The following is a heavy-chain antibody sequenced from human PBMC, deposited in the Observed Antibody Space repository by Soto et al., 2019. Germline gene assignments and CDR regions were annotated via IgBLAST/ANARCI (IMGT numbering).Heavy chain of an antibody. V-gene: IGHV1-8*01. D-gene: IGHD6-13*01. Sequence: GASVKVSCKASGYTFTSYDINWVRQATGQGLEWMGWMNPNSGNTGYAQKFQGRVTMTRNTSISTAYMELSSLRSEDTAVYYCARSGIAAAIGAFGIWGQGTMVTVSS. CDR1: GYTFTSYD. CDR2: MNPNSGNT. J-gene: IGHJ3*02. CDR3: ARSGIAAAIGAFGI.